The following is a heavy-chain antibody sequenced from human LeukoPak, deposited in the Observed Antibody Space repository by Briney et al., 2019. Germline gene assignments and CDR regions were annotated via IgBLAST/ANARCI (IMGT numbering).Heavy chain of an antibody. CDR2: IDEHGSAT. J-gene: IGHJ4*02. CDR1: GFSFSNYW. V-gene: IGHV3-74*01. CDR3: ARDLVLGSGSYGH. D-gene: IGHD3-10*01. Sequence: GGSLRLSCAASGFSFSNYWVHWVRQAPGKGLVWVSRIDEHGSATFYADSVKGRFTISRDIAKNTLYLQMNSLRAEDTAVYFCARDLVLGSGSYGHWGQGTLVTVSA.